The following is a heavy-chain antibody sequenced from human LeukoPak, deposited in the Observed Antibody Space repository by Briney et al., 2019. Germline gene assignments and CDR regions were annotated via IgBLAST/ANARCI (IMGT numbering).Heavy chain of an antibody. CDR3: AKLVVPAAVIDY. V-gene: IGHV3-23*01. D-gene: IGHD2-2*01. CDR1: GYSFTSYW. Sequence: GESLKISCKGSGYSFTSYWIGWVRQAPGKGLEWVSAISGSGGSTYYADSVKGRFTISRDNSKNTLYLQMNSLRAEDTAVYYCAKLVVPAAVIDYWGQGTLVTVSS. J-gene: IGHJ4*02. CDR2: ISGSGGST.